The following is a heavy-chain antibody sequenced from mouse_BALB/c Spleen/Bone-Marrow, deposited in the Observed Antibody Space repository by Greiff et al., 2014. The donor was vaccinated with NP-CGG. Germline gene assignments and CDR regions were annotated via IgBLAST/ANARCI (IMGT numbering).Heavy chain of an antibody. CDR2: ISYSGNT. Sequence: VQLQQPGPGLVKPSQSLSLTCTVTGYSITSDYAWNWIRQFPGDKLEWMGYISYSGNTSYSPSLKSRISITRDTSKNQFFLQLNSVTTEDTATYYCARGSNYYALNYWGRGTSVTVSS. CDR3: ARGSNYYALNY. J-gene: IGHJ4*01. D-gene: IGHD1-1*01. CDR1: GYSITSDYA. V-gene: IGHV3-2*02.